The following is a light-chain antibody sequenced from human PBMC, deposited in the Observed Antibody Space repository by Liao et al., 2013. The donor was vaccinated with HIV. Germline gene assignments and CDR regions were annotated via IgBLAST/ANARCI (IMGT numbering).Light chain of an antibody. V-gene: IGLV3-1*01. J-gene: IGLJ2*01. CDR2: QHT. CDR1: GLGNIY. CDR3: QAWDSDTPVV. Sequence: SYDLTQPPSVSVSPGQTAKITCSGDGLGNIYASWYQQKAGQSPVLVIFQHTRRPSGIPERFSGSISGNTATLTIXGTQPMDEADYYCQAWDSDTPVVFGGGTKLTVV.